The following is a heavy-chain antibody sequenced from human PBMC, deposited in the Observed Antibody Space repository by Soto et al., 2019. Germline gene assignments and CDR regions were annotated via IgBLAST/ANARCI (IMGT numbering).Heavy chain of an antibody. V-gene: IGHV3-74*01. J-gene: IGHJ4*02. Sequence: GGSLRLSCAASGFTSSSYWMHWVCQAPGKGLVWVSRINSDGSSTNYADSVKGRFTISRDNAKNSLYLQMNSLRAEDTAVYYCAIDGDSSGYYSFDYWGQGDLVTVSS. CDR1: GFTSSSYW. D-gene: IGHD3-22*01. CDR2: INSDGSST. CDR3: AIDGDSSGYYSFDY.